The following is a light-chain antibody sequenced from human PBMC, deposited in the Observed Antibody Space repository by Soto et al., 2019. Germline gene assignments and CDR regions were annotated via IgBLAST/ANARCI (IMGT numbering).Light chain of an antibody. V-gene: IGKV3D-20*02. CDR1: QTVSGSQ. CDR3: LHRMNWPLT. CDR2: DAS. J-gene: IGKJ5*01. Sequence: EIGLTQSPGTLSLSPGESATLSVRGSQTVSGSQLAWYQQKPGQDPRLLIYDASKRATGIPDRFSGSGSETDFTLTISSLEPEDLGVYYCLHRMNWPLTFGQGTRLEIK.